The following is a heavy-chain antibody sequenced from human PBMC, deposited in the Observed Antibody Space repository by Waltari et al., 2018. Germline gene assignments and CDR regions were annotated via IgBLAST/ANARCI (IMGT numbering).Heavy chain of an antibody. CDR3: ARDEGSGSYWDY. J-gene: IGHJ4*02. CDR2: INYSGST. Sequence: QVQLQESGPGLVKPSETLSLPCTVSGGSISSHYWSWIRQPPGKGLEWNGYINYSGSTNYNPSLKSRGTISVDTSKNQFSLKLSSVTAADTAVYYCARDEGSGSYWDYWGQGTLVTVSS. V-gene: IGHV4-59*11. D-gene: IGHD1-26*01. CDR1: GGSISSHY.